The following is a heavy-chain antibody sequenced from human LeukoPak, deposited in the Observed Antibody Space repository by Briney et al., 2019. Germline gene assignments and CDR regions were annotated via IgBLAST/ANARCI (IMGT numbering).Heavy chain of an antibody. J-gene: IGHJ2*01. D-gene: IGHD3-22*01. Sequence: SETLSLTCTVSGGSISSSSYYWGWIRQPPGKGLEWIGSIYYSGSTYYNPSLKSRVTISVDTSKNQFSLKLSSVTAADTAVYYCVREEDYHDSSGYSSWYFDLWGRGTLVTVSS. CDR2: IYYSGST. CDR3: VREEDYHDSSGYSSWYFDL. CDR1: GGSISSSSYY. V-gene: IGHV4-39*07.